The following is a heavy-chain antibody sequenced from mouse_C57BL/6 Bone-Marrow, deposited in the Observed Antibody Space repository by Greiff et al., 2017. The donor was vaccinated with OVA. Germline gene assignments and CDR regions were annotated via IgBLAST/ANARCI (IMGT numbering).Heavy chain of an antibody. CDR2: IWTGGGT. Sequence: VKLMESGPGLVAPSQSLSITCTVSGFSLTSYAISWVRQPPGKGLEWLGVIWTGGGTNYNSALKSRLSISKDNSKSQVFLKMNSLQTDDTARYYCARKRGSYYGSSYWYFDVWGTGTTVTVSS. V-gene: IGHV2-9-1*01. CDR1: GFSLTSYA. CDR3: ARKRGSYYGSSYWYFDV. J-gene: IGHJ1*03. D-gene: IGHD1-1*01.